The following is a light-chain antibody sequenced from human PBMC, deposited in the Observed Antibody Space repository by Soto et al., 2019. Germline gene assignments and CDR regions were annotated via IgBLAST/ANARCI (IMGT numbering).Light chain of an antibody. Sequence: DIQLTQSPSVLSASVGDTVTITCRASQALSHYLAWYQQKPGKAPDLLIYSASTLQSGVPSRFSGSGSETEFSLTISRLEPEDFAVYYCQQYGSSPRTFGQGTKVEI. CDR2: SAS. CDR3: QQYGSSPRT. CDR1: QALSHY. J-gene: IGKJ1*01. V-gene: IGKV1-9*01.